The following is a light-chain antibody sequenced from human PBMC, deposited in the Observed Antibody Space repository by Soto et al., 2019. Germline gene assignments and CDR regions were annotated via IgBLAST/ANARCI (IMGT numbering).Light chain of an antibody. V-gene: IGLV2-14*01. CDR1: SSDVGGYNF. CDR3: SSYTSSTTDV. Sequence: QSALTQPASVSGSPGQSITISCTGASSDVGGYNFVSWYQQHPGKAPKLMIYDVSNRPSGVSNRFSGSKSGNTASLTISGLQAEEGADYYCSSYTSSTTDVFGTGTKVTVL. J-gene: IGLJ1*01. CDR2: DVS.